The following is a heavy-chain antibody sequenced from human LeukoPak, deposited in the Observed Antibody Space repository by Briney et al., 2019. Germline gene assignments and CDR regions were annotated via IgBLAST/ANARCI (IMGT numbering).Heavy chain of an antibody. J-gene: IGHJ4*02. CDR3: ARLDDAYGDYVFDD. Sequence: SETLSLTCTVSGGSISSSNFYWGWIRQPPGKGLEWIGSIYYSGSTYYNPSLKSRVTISVDTSKNHFSLKLSSVTAADTAVYYCARLDDAYGDYVFDDWGQGTLVTVSS. D-gene: IGHD4-17*01. CDR2: IYYSGST. V-gene: IGHV4-39*01. CDR1: GGSISSSNFY.